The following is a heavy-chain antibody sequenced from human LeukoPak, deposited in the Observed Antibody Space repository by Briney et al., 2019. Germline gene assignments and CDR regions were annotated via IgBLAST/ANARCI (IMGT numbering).Heavy chain of an antibody. CDR2: ISESSITI. CDR3: ARACGGASCYDTPDFDC. Sequence: GGSLRLSCVASGYSFTTYDMNWVRQSPGKGLEWVSHISESSITIHYADSVKGRFTISRDNARRSLYLQMNSLRAEDTGVYYCARACGGASCYDTPDFDCWGQGTLVTVAS. J-gene: IGHJ4*02. D-gene: IGHD2-2*01. CDR1: GYSFTTYD. V-gene: IGHV3-48*01.